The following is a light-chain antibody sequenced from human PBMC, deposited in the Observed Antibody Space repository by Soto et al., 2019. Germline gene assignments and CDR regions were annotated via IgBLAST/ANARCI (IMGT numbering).Light chain of an antibody. V-gene: IGLV4-60*02. CDR2: VEGSGSY. CDR1: SGHSSYI. Sequence: QSVLTQSSSASASLGSSVKVTCTLSSGHSSYIIAWHQQQPGKAPRYLMKVEGSGSYNKGSGVPDRFSGSSSGADRYLTISNLQFEDEADYYCETWDSNTRVFGTGTKLTVL. J-gene: IGLJ1*01. CDR3: ETWDSNTRV.